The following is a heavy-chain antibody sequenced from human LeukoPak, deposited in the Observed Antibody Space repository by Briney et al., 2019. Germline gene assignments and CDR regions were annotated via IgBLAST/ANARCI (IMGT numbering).Heavy chain of an antibody. CDR3: AAGIYYDSSGLDY. V-gene: IGHV1-58*01. Sequence: SVKGSCKASGFTFTSSAVQWVRQARGQRLEWIGWIVVGSGNTNYAQKFQERVTITRDMSTSTAYMELSSLRSEDTAVYYCAAGIYYDSSGLDYWGQGTLVTVSS. CDR1: GFTFTSSA. CDR2: IVVGSGNT. D-gene: IGHD3-22*01. J-gene: IGHJ4*02.